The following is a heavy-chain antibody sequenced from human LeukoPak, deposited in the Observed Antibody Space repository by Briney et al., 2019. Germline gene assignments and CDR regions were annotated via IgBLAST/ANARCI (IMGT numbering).Heavy chain of an antibody. CDR2: ISVSGGNT. Sequence: HPGGSLRLSCAASGFTFSSYWMNWVRQAPGKGLEWVSTISVSGGNTHYAESVKGRFTISRDDSRNTLFLQMTSLRAEDTAVYSCAKDWDSTGYHDGPPSDYWGRGTLVTVSS. J-gene: IGHJ4*02. CDR3: AKDWDSTGYHDGPPSDY. V-gene: IGHV3-23*01. CDR1: GFTFSSYW. D-gene: IGHD3-22*01.